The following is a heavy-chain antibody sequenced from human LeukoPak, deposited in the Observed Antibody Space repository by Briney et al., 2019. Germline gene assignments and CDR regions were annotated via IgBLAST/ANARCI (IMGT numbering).Heavy chain of an antibody. CDR1: GFTFSDYD. CDR2: ISGSGGST. D-gene: IGHD1-26*01. V-gene: IGHV3-23*01. CDR3: ATGGELNWYFDL. Sequence: PGGSLRLSCSASGFTFSDYDMSWIRQAPGKGLEWVSAISGSGGSTYYADSVKGRFTISRDNSKNTLYLQMNSLRAEDTAVYYCATGGELNWYFDLWGRGTLVTVSS. J-gene: IGHJ2*01.